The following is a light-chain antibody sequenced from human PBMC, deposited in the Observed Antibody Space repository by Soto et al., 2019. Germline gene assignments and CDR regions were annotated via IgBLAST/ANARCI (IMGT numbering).Light chain of an antibody. CDR1: QDIGNF. V-gene: IGKV1-27*01. J-gene: IGKJ4*01. CDR2: GAS. CDR3: QKYNSAPLT. Sequence: IQMTQSPSSLSASPGDSVTITCRASQDIGNFLAWYQQKPGTVAKLLIYGASTLQSGVQSRFSGSGSETNCTHTIASLQAEDAAWNYCQKYNSAPLTFGGGTKVEIK.